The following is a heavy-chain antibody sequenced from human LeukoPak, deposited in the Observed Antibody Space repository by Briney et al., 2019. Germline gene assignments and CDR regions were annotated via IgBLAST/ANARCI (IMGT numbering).Heavy chain of an antibody. Sequence: GESLKISCNGSGYSFTSYWIGWMRQMPGKGLEWMGIIYPGDSDTRYSPSFQGQVTISADKSISTAYLQWSSLKASDTAMYYCATLDPKYDFWSYNWFDPWGQGTLVTVSS. CDR3: ATLDPKYDFWSYNWFDP. D-gene: IGHD3-3*01. CDR1: GYSFTSYW. CDR2: IYPGDSDT. J-gene: IGHJ5*02. V-gene: IGHV5-51*01.